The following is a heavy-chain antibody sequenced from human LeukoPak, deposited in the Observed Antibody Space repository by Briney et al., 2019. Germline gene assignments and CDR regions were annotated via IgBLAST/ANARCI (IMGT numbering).Heavy chain of an antibody. D-gene: IGHD2/OR15-2a*01. V-gene: IGHV3-23*01. CDR2: ISGSGETT. CDR3: ARGGLSGQRTDLFDI. J-gene: IGHJ3*02. CDR1: RFTFSSYA. Sequence: GGSLRLSCAASRFTFSSYALSWVRQAPGKGLEWVSVISGSGETTYYADSVKGRFTISRDDSKNSLYLQMNSLRAEDTALYYCARGGLSGQRTDLFDIWGQGTMVTVSS.